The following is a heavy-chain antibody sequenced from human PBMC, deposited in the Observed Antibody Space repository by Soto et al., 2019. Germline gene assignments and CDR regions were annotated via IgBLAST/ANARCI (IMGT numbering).Heavy chain of an antibody. Sequence: PGGSLRLSCAVSGFTFSSHWMHWVRQAPGKGLVWVSRINSDGSSTNYADSVKGRFTISRDNAKNTLYLQMNSLGADDTAVYYCARDSSPYYDFWSGFYTSFDYWGQG. CDR1: GFTFSSHW. V-gene: IGHV3-74*01. D-gene: IGHD3-3*01. J-gene: IGHJ4*02. CDR3: ARDSSPYYDFWSGFYTSFDY. CDR2: INSDGSST.